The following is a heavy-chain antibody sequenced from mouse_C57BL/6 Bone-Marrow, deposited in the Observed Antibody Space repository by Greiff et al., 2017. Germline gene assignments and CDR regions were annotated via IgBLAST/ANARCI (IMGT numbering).Heavy chain of an antibody. V-gene: IGHV1-50*01. CDR1: GYTFTSYW. Sequence: VQLQQPGAELVKPGASVKLSCKASGYTFTSYWMQWVKQRPGQGLEWIGEIDPSDSYTNYNQKFKGKATLTVDTSSSTAYMQLSSLTSEDSAVYYCARATLRRFDYWGQGTTLTVSS. CDR3: ARATLRRFDY. CDR2: IDPSDSYT. D-gene: IGHD1-2*01. J-gene: IGHJ2*01.